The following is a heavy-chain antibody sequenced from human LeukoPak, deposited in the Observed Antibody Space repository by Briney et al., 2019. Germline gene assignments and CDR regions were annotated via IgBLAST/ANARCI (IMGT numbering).Heavy chain of an antibody. D-gene: IGHD1-26*01. CDR1: GFTFSNYW. J-gene: IGHJ4*02. CDR3: ARDSSGSLDY. Sequence: GGSLRLSCAASGFTFSNYWMHWVRQVPGKGLVWVSRINDDGSATFYADSVKGRFTISRDNAKNSLYLQMNSLRTEDTALYYCARDSSGSLDYWGQGTLVTVSS. V-gene: IGHV3-74*01. CDR2: INDDGSAT.